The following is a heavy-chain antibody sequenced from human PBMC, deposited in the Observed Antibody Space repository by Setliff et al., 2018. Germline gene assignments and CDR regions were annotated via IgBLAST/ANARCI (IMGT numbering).Heavy chain of an antibody. CDR2: ISHSGSA. CDR3: ASTPDGDLYYNFWSGYYLTLDY. J-gene: IGHJ4*02. CDR1: GYSISSGNY. Sequence: SETLSLTCAVSGYSISSGNYWGWIRQPPGKGLEWIGSISHSGSAYYNPSLKSRVTISVDTSKNQFSLKLSSVTAADTAVYYCASTPDGDLYYNFWSGYYLTLDYWGQGTLVTVSS. D-gene: IGHD3-3*01. V-gene: IGHV4-38-2*01.